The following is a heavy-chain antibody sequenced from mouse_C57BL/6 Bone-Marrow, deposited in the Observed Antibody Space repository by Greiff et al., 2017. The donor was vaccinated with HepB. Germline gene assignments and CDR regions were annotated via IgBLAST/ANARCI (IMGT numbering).Heavy chain of an antibody. CDR3: TRRDGYSFAY. J-gene: IGHJ3*01. D-gene: IGHD2-3*01. CDR1: GYTFTDYE. Sequence: VQLVESGAELVRPGASVTLSCKASGYTFTDYEMHWVKQTPVHGLEWIGAIDPETGGTAYNQKFKGKAILTADKSSSTAYMELRSLTSEDSAVYYCTRRDGYSFAYWGQGTLVTVSA. CDR2: IDPETGGT. V-gene: IGHV1-15*01.